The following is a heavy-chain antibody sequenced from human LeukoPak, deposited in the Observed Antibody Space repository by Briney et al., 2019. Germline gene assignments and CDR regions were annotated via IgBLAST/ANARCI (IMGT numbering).Heavy chain of an antibody. V-gene: IGHV1-46*01. CDR1: GYTFPSYF. J-gene: IGHJ4*02. Sequence: ASVKVSCKASGYTFPSYFMHWVRQAPGQGLEWMGIINPTGGSTTYAQKFQGRVTMTRDTSTSTVYMELSSLRSDDTAVYYCVRTAARRFDYWGQGTLVTVSS. CDR3: VRTAARRFDY. CDR2: INPTGGST. D-gene: IGHD6-6*01.